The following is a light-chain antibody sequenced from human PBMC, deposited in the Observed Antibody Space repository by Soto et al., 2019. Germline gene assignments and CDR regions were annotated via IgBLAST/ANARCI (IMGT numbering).Light chain of an antibody. CDR2: DVS. Sequence: QSVLTQPASVSGSPGQSITISCTGTGSDVGGYNYVSWYQQHPRKAPKVMIYDVSNRPSGVSNRFSGSKSGNTASLTISGLQAEDEADYYCSSYTSASTPLVFGGGTKVTVL. CDR1: GSDVGGYNY. CDR3: SSYTSASTPLV. V-gene: IGLV2-14*01. J-gene: IGLJ2*01.